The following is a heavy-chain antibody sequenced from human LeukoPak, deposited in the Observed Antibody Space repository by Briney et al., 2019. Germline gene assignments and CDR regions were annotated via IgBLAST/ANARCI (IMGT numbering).Heavy chain of an antibody. D-gene: IGHD5-18*01. CDR1: GGSISSSSYY. J-gene: IGHJ4*02. V-gene: IGHV4-39*01. CDR3: ASGFPDLGLPSIDY. Sequence: PSETLSLTCTVSGGSISSSSYYWGWIRQPPGKGLEWIGSIYYSGSTYYNPSLKSRVTISVDTSKNQFSLKLSSVTAADTAVYYCASGFPDLGLPSIDYWCQGTLVTVSS. CDR2: IYYSGST.